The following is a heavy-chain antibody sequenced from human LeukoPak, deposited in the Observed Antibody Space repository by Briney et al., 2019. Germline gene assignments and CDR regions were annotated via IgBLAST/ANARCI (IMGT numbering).Heavy chain of an antibody. J-gene: IGHJ4*02. CDR3: ARRRSPVYSYGPYYFDY. V-gene: IGHV4-59*12. CDR1: GGSISSYY. Sequence: SEALSLTCTVSGGSISSYYGSWIRQPPGKGLEWIGYIYYSGSTNYNPSLKSRVTISVDTSKNQFSLKLSSVTAADTAVYYCARRRSPVYSYGPYYFDYWGQGTLVTVSS. D-gene: IGHD5-18*01. CDR2: IYYSGST.